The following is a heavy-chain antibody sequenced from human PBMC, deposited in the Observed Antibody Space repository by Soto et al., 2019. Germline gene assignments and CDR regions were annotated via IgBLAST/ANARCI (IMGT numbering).Heavy chain of an antibody. Sequence: SETLSLTCAVYGGSFSGYYWCWIRQPPGEGLEWIGEINHSGSTNYNPSLKSRVTISVDTSKNQFSLKLSSVTAADTAVYYCARSVRKQQRRGIFFDYWGQGTLVTVSS. CDR1: GGSFSGYY. J-gene: IGHJ4*02. CDR2: INHSGST. CDR3: ARSVRKQQRRGIFFDY. D-gene: IGHD6-13*01. V-gene: IGHV4-34*01.